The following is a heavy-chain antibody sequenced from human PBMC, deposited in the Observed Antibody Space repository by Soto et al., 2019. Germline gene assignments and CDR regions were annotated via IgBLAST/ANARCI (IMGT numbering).Heavy chain of an antibody. Sequence: PGGSLRLSCAASGFTVSSNYMSWVRQAPGKGLEWVSVIYSGGSTYYADSVKGRFTISRDNSKNTLYLQMNSMRAEDTAVYYCARWVSSPYYYYYYMDVWGKGTTVTVSS. CDR1: GFTVSSNY. V-gene: IGHV3-66*01. J-gene: IGHJ6*03. CDR3: ARWVSSPYYYYYYMDV. CDR2: IYSGGST. D-gene: IGHD6-6*01.